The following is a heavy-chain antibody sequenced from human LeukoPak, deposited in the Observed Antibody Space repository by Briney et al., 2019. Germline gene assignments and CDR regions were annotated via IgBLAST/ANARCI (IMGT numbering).Heavy chain of an antibody. J-gene: IGHJ4*02. CDR3: ARALFKWELLGY. V-gene: IGHV1-2*02. CDR1: GYTFTGYY. D-gene: IGHD1-26*01. Sequence: EASVKVSCKASGYTFTGYYMHWVRQAPGQGLEWMGWINPNSGGTNYAQKFQGRFTMTRDTSISTAYMELSRLRSDDTAVYYCARALFKWELLGYWGQGTLVTVSS. CDR2: INPNSGGT.